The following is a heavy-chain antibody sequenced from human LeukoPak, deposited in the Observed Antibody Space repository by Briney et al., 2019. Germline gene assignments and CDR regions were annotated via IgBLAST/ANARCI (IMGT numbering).Heavy chain of an antibody. V-gene: IGHV3-48*01. J-gene: IGHJ5*02. CDR3: ARAAQPGFDP. Sequence: GGSLRLSCGASGLTFSSYSMYWVRQAPGKGLEWVSYISSDSGTIYQADSVKGRFTISRDNAKNSLYLQMNSLRAEDTAVYHCARAAQPGFDPWGQGTLVIVSS. CDR2: ISSDSGTI. D-gene: IGHD1-14*01. CDR1: GLTFSSYS.